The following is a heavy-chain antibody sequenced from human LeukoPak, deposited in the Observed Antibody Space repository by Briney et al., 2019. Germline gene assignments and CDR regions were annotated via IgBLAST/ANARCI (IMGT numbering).Heavy chain of an antibody. D-gene: IGHD3-22*01. V-gene: IGHV3-9*03. CDR1: GFTFDDYA. Sequence: GGSLRLSCAASGFTFDDYAMHWVRQAPGEGLEWVSGISWNSGSIGYADSVKGRFTISRDNAKNSLYLQMNSLRAEDMALYYCAKDTGDSSGVDYWGQGTLVTVSS. CDR2: ISWNSGSI. CDR3: AKDTGDSSGVDY. J-gene: IGHJ4*02.